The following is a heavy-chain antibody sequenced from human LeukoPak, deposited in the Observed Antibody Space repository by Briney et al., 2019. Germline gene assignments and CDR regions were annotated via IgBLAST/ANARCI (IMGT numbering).Heavy chain of an antibody. CDR3: ATARVRLGELSLPEVRDD. CDR1: VYTLTELA. V-gene: IGHV1-24*01. Sequence: ASVKVSCKVSVYTLTELAIHWVRQAPGKGLEWMGAFDPEDGGTIYAQKFQGRITLTEDTSTDTAYMELRSLSTEDTAVYYCATARVRLGELSLPEVRDDWGQGTLISVSS. CDR2: FDPEDGGT. D-gene: IGHD3-16*02. J-gene: IGHJ4*02.